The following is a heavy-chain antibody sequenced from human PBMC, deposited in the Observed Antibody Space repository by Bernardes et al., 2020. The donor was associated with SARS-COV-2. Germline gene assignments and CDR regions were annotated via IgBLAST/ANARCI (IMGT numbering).Heavy chain of an antibody. J-gene: IGHJ4*02. CDR1: GYTFTSYG. CDR3: ARDKPVMITFGGVIVN. CDR2: ISAYNGNT. Sequence: ASVKVCCKASGYTFTSYGISWVRQAPGQWLEWMGWISAYNGNTNYAQKLQGRVTMTTDTSTSTAYMELRSLRSDDTAVYYCARDKPVMITFGGVIVNWGQGTLVTVSS. D-gene: IGHD3-16*02. V-gene: IGHV1-18*01.